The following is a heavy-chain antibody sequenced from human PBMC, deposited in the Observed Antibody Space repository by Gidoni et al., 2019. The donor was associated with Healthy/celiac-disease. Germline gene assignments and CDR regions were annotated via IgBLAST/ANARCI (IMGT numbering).Heavy chain of an antibody. CDR1: GGTFSSYT. D-gene: IGHD2-2*01. CDR3: ARDRTRYCSSTSCFAARSPNWFDP. Sequence: QVQLVQSGAEVKKPGSSVKVSCKASGGTFSSYTISWVRQAPGQGLEWMGRIIPLLGIANYAQKFQGRVTITADKSTSTAYMELSSLRSEDTAVYYCARDRTRYCSSTSCFAARSPNWFDPWGQGTLVTVSS. J-gene: IGHJ5*02. CDR2: IIPLLGIA. V-gene: IGHV1-69*08.